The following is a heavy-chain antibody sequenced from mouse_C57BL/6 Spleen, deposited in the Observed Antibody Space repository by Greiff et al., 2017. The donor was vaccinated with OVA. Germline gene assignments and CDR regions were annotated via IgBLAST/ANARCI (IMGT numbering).Heavy chain of an antibody. CDR2: IDPSDSYT. D-gene: IGHD1-1*01. J-gene: IGHJ2*01. V-gene: IGHV1-69*01. CDR1: GYTFTSYW. Sequence: QVQLQQSGAELVKPGASVKLSCKASGYTFTSYWMHWVKQRPGQGLEWIGEIDPSDSYTNYNQKFKGKSTLTVDKSSSTAYMQLSSLTSEDSAVYYCARTDGSSSFDYWGQGTTLTVSS. CDR3: ARTDGSSSFDY.